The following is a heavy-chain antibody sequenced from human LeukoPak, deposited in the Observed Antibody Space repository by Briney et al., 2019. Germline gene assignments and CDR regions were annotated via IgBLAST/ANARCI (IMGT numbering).Heavy chain of an antibody. Sequence: SETLSLTCTVSGGSISSSTYYWGWIRQPPEKGLEWIGTIYYSGSTYYNPSLKSRVTISVDTSKNQFSLKLNSVTAADTAVYYCARQTSDCSYYFDHWGQGTLVTVSS. D-gene: IGHD2-21*01. J-gene: IGHJ4*02. V-gene: IGHV4-39*01. CDR1: GGSISSSTYY. CDR3: ARQTSDCSYYFDH. CDR2: IYYSGST.